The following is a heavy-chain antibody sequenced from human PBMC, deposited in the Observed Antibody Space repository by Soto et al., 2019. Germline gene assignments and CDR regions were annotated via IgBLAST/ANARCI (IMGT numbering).Heavy chain of an antibody. D-gene: IGHD6-19*01. Sequence: QVQLVQSGAEVKKPGASVKVSCKASGYTFTSYDINWVRQATGQGLEWMGWMNPNSGNPGYAQKFQGRVTITRNTSISTAYTGMSSRTSEATAVYYCATVTIAVAGTFAYWGKGPLVTVSS. CDR2: MNPNSGNP. V-gene: IGHV1-8*01. J-gene: IGHJ4*02. CDR1: GYTFTSYD. CDR3: ATVTIAVAGTFAY.